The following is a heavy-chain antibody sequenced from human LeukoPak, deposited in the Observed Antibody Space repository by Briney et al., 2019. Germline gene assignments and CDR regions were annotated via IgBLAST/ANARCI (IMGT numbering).Heavy chain of an antibody. CDR2: IGGTDNNT. D-gene: IGHD4-17*01. Sequence: GGSLRLSCASSGFTFRTYAMSWVRHAPGKGLEWVSGIGGTDNNTYYAVSVKGRFTISRDNSKNTLFLQMNSLRAEDTAVYYCGKVGKTTLTTYYFDYWGQGTLVTVSS. V-gene: IGHV3-23*01. J-gene: IGHJ4*02. CDR3: GKVGKTTLTTYYFDY. CDR1: GFTFRTYA.